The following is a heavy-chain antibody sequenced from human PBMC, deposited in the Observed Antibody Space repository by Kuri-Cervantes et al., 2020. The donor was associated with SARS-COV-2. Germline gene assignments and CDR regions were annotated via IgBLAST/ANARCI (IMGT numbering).Heavy chain of an antibody. CDR3: ARAPTRIAAAGFSFDI. D-gene: IGHD6-13*01. CDR1: GFTFSSYA. CDR2: ISYDGSNK. Sequence: LSLTCAASGFTFSSYAMHWVRQAPGKGLEWVAVISYDGSNKYYADSVKGRFTISRDNSKNTLYLQMNSLRAEDTAVYYCARAPTRIAAAGFSFDIWGQGTMVTVSS. J-gene: IGHJ3*02. V-gene: IGHV3-30-3*01.